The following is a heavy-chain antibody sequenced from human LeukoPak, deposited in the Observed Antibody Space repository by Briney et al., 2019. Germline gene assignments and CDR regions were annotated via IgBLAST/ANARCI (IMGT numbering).Heavy chain of an antibody. CDR3: AKDRYSYAFEYSDS. CDR1: GFTFSRHG. J-gene: IGHJ4*02. V-gene: IGHV3-30*18. D-gene: IGHD5-18*01. CDR2: ISNDGSKK. Sequence: GGSLRLSCAPSGFTFSRHGMHWVRQAPGKGLDWVAVISNDGSKKYYADSVKGRFTISRDNSKNTLSLQVSSLRTEDTAVYYCAKDRYSYAFEYSDSWGQGTLVTVS.